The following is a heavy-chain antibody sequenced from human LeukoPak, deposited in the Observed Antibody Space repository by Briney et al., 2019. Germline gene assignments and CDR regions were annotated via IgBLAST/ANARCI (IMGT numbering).Heavy chain of an antibody. CDR1: GYTFTSYA. V-gene: IGHV7-4-1*02. CDR2: INTNTGNP. D-gene: IGHD1-26*01. Sequence: ASVKVSCKASGYTFTSYAMNWVRQAPAQGLEWMGWINTNTGNPTYAQGFTGRFVFSLDTSVSTAYLQISSLKAEDTAVYYCARGPSSGSYFGYFDYWGQGTLLTVSS. CDR3: ARGPSSGSYFGYFDY. J-gene: IGHJ4*02.